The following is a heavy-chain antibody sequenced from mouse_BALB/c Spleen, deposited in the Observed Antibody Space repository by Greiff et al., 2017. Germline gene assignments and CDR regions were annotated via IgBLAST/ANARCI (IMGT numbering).Heavy chain of an antibody. D-gene: IGHD2-14*01. CDR3: ARYYRYWLD. Sequence: EVQLQQSGPQLVRPGASVKISCKASGYSFTSYWMHWVKQKPGQGLEWIGYINPYNDGTKYNEKFKGKATLTSDKSSSTAYMELSSLTSEDSAVYYCARYYRYWLDWGQGTTLTVSS. J-gene: IGHJ2*01. CDR2: INPYNDGT. V-gene: IGHV1-14*01. CDR1: GYSFTSYW.